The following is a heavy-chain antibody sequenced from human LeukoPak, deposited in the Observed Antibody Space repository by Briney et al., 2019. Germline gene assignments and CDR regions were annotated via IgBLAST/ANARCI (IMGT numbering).Heavy chain of an antibody. CDR3: AKMLATIGFGHYFDY. V-gene: IGHV3-23*01. CDR2: IGGSGVNT. CDR1: GFTFSSFA. D-gene: IGHD5-12*01. Sequence: PGGTLRLSCVASGFTFSSFAMSWVRQAPGKGLEWVSSIGGSGVNTYYADSLKGRFSISRDNSKNTLCLQMNSLRAEDTAVYYCAKMLATIGFGHYFDYWGQGTLVTVSS. J-gene: IGHJ4*02.